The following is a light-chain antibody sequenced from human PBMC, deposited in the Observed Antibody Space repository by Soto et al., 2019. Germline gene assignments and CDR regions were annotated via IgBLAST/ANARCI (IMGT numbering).Light chain of an antibody. V-gene: IGKV3-20*01. CDR1: QSIGSNY. Sequence: EIVLTQSPGTLSLSPGERATLSCRASQSIGSNYLAWYQQKPGQAPRLLIYGASSRATGIPDRFSGSGSGTDFTLTISRLEPEDFAVYYCQQYGSSPLTLGGGTKVDIK. CDR2: GAS. CDR3: QQYGSSPLT. J-gene: IGKJ4*01.